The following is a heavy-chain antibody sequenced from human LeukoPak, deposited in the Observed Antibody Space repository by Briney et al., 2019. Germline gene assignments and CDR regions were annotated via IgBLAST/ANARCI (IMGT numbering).Heavy chain of an antibody. V-gene: IGHV1-8*01. CDR2: MNPNSGNT. Sequence: ASVKVSCKASGYTFTSYDINWVRQATGQGLEWMGWMNPNSGNTGYAQKFQGRVTMTRNTSISTAYMELSSLRSEDTAVYYCARAGENYYGSGSYHFDYWGQGTLLTVSS. CDR1: GYTFTSYD. D-gene: IGHD3-10*01. CDR3: ARAGENYYGSGSYHFDY. J-gene: IGHJ4*02.